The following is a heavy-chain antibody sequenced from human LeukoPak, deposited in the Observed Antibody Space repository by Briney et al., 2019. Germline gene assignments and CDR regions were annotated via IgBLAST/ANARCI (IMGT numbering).Heavy chain of an antibody. CDR2: IIPFFGTA. Sequence: SVKVSCKASGGTFSSYAISWVRQAPGQGLEWMGGIIPFFGTANYAQKFQGRVTITADESTSTAYMELSSLRSEDTAVYYCATGNWNPPDDYYMDVWGKGTTVTVSS. CDR3: ATGNWNPPDDYYMDV. D-gene: IGHD1-1*01. CDR1: GGTFSSYA. J-gene: IGHJ6*03. V-gene: IGHV1-69*13.